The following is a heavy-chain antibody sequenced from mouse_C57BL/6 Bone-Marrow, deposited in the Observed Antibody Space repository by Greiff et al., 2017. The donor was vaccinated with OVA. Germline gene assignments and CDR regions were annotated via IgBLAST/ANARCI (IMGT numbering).Heavy chain of an antibody. D-gene: IGHD2-3*01. J-gene: IGHJ3*01. CDR1: GYTFTDYE. Sequence: QVQLQQSGAELVRPGASVTLSCKASGYTFTDYEMHWVKQTPVHGLEWIGAIDPETGGTVYNQKFKGKAILTADKSSSTAYMELRSLTSEDSAVYYCTRGWLLPFAYWGQGTLVTVSA. CDR2: IDPETGGT. CDR3: TRGWLLPFAY. V-gene: IGHV1-15*01.